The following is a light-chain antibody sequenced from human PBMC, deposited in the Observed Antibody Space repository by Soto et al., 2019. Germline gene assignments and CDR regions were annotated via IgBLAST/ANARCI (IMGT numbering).Light chain of an antibody. CDR1: QSVSSSY. Sequence: EIVLTQSPVTLSLSPGERATLSCRASQSVSSSYLAWYQQKPGQAPRLLIYGASSRATGIPDRFSGSGSGTDFTLTISRLEPEDFAVYYCQQYGSFWTFGQATKVDI. J-gene: IGKJ1*01. V-gene: IGKV3-20*01. CDR3: QQYGSFWT. CDR2: GAS.